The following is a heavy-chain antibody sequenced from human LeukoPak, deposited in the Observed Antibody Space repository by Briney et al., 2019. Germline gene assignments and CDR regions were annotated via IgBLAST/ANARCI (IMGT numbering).Heavy chain of an antibody. Sequence: GASVKVSCKASGGTFSSYAISWVRQAPGQGLEWMGGIIPIFGTANYAQKFQGRVTITADKSTSTAYMELSSLRSDDTAVYYCARAMVVVAATQGYYYYYYMDVWGKGTTVTVSS. J-gene: IGHJ6*03. CDR2: IIPIFGTA. CDR3: ARAMVVVAATQGYYYYYYMDV. V-gene: IGHV1-69*06. CDR1: GGTFSSYA. D-gene: IGHD2-15*01.